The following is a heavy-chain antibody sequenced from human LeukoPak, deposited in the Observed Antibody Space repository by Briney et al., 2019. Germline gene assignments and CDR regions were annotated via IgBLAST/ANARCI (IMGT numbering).Heavy chain of an antibody. CDR3: VRDCSDNRGCAFDY. J-gene: IGHJ4*02. CDR1: GFTFSNYE. CDR2: ISTGGTSI. Sequence: GGSLRLSCAASGFTFSNYEINWVRQAPGKGVEWVSYISTGGTSIFYADSVKGRFTTSRDNARDSVYLQMNSLRAEDTAVYYCVRDCSDNRGCAFDYWGLGTLVTVSP. D-gene: IGHD3-22*01. V-gene: IGHV3-48*03.